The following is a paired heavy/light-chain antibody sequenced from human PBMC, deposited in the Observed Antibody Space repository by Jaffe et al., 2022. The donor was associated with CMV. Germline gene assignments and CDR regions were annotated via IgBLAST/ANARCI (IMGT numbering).Heavy chain of an antibody. Sequence: QVQLQQSGPGLVTPSQTLSLSCVISGDSVSSNTAAWTWIRQSPARGLEWLGRTYYRSKWYYDYAVSVKSRITINPDTSKNQFSLQLSSVTPEDTAVYYCARGSCNPNGCHNWLDPWGQGTLVTVSS. CDR1: GDSVSSNTAA. CDR2: TYYRSKWYY. V-gene: IGHV6-1*01. D-gene: IGHD2-15*01. CDR3: ARGSCNPNGCHNWLDP. J-gene: IGHJ5*02.
Light chain of an antibody. V-gene: IGKV4-1*01. CDR1: QSVFFSSVNKNY. CDR2: WAS. J-gene: IGKJ3*01. Sequence: DIVMTQSPGSLAVSLGERATINCKSSQSVFFSSVNKNYLAWYQQKPGQPPKVLIYWASTRESGVPDRFSGSGSGTDFTLTISSLQAEDVAVYYCHQFHSVPFTFGPGTKVDIK. CDR3: HQFHSVPFT.